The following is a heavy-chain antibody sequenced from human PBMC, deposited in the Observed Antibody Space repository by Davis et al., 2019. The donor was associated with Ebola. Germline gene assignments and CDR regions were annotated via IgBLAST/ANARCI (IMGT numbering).Heavy chain of an antibody. D-gene: IGHD6-19*01. CDR2: ISYDGSNK. CDR3: ARAALPGWTFGY. V-gene: IGHV3-30*03. CDR1: GFTFSSYG. Sequence: GESLKISCAASGFTFSSYGMHWVRQAPGKGLEWVAVISYDGSNKYYADSVKGRFTISRDNSKNTLFLQMNSLGPDDTAVYYCARAALPGWTFGYWGQGTLVTVSS. J-gene: IGHJ4*02.